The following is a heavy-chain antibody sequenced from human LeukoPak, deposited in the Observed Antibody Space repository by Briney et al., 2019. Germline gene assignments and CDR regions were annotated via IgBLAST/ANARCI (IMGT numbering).Heavy chain of an antibody. CDR1: GFTFRSYW. D-gene: IGHD2-15*01. V-gene: IGHV3-7*01. J-gene: IGHJ5*02. CDR2: MKLDGSEE. CDR3: ARWARYCSSGSCYSWFDP. Sequence: GGSLRLSCAASGFTFRSYWMSRVRQAPGKGLEWVANMKLDGSEEYYVDPVKGRFTISSDNAKNSLYLQMNSLRVDDTAVYYCARWARYCSSGSCYSWFDPWGQGTLVTVSS.